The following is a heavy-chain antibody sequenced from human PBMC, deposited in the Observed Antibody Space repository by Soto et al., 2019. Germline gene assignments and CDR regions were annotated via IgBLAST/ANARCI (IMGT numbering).Heavy chain of an antibody. V-gene: IGHV1-3*01. J-gene: IGHJ6*02. CDR2: INGGNGNT. CDR3: AGAPRPIFGVGGRGGLDV. D-gene: IGHD3-3*01. CDR1: GYTFTSYA. Sequence: QVQLVQSGAEVKKPGASGKVSCKASGYTFTSYAMHWVRQAPGQRLAWMGWINGGNGNTKYSQKFQGRVTITRETSARTAYLELSSMRSEDTAVYYCAGAPRPIFGVGGRGGLDVWGQGTTVTVSS.